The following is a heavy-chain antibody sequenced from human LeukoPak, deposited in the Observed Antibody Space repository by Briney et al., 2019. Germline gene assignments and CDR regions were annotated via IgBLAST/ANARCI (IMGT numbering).Heavy chain of an antibody. CDR3: ARDAVRRFDY. Sequence: GGSLRLSCAASGFTFSSYAMHWVRQAPGKGLEWVAVISYDGSNKYYADSVKGRFTISRDNSKNTLYLQMNSLRAEDTAVYYCARDAVRRFDYWGQGTLVTVSS. J-gene: IGHJ4*02. V-gene: IGHV3-30*04. CDR1: GFTFSSYA. D-gene: IGHD3-10*01. CDR2: ISYDGSNK.